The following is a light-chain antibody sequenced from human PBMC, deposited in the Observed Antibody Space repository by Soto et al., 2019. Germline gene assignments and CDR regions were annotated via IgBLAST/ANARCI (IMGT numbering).Light chain of an antibody. CDR3: QQFGSSPPWYT. Sequence: EIALTQSPGTLSLSPGERATLSCRASQSVDNNYLAWYQQKPGQAPRLLIYGASSRTPGIPDRFSGSGSGTDFTLTISRLEPEDFAVYDCQQFGSSPPWYTFGQGTKLEIK. CDR2: GAS. V-gene: IGKV3-20*01. J-gene: IGKJ2*01. CDR1: QSVDNNY.